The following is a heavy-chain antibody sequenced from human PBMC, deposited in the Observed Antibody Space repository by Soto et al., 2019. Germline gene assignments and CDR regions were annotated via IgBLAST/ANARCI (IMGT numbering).Heavy chain of an antibody. CDR2: IGTAGDT. D-gene: IGHD4-17*01. Sequence: GGSLRLSCAASGFTFSSYDMHWVRQATGKGLEWVSAIGTAGDTYYPGSVKGRFTISRENAKNSLYLQMNSLRAGDTAVYYCARVGYGDYYFDYWGQGTLVTVSS. CDR1: GFTFSSYD. J-gene: IGHJ4*02. V-gene: IGHV3-13*01. CDR3: ARVGYGDYYFDY.